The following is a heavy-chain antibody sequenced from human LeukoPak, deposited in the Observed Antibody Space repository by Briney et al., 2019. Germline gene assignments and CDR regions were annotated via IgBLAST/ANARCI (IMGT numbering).Heavy chain of an antibody. D-gene: IGHD1-7*01. CDR3: AIRTTGVYGMDV. CDR2: INPSGGST. J-gene: IGHJ6*02. V-gene: IGHV1-46*01. CDR1: GYTFSNYY. Sequence: ASVKVSFKASGYTFSNYYFNWVRQAPGQGLEWMGIINPSGGSTSYAQKFQGRVTMTRDTSTSTVYMELSSLRSEDTAVYYCAIRTTGVYGMDVWGQGTTVTVSS.